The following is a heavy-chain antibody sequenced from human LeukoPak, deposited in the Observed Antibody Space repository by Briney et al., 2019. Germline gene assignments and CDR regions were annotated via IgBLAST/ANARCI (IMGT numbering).Heavy chain of an antibody. D-gene: IGHD3-22*01. CDR3: ARRAQRPPQYYYDSSQPLYYFDY. J-gene: IGHJ4*02. V-gene: IGHV4-59*01. Sequence: PSETLSLTCTVSGGSISSYYWSWVRQPPGKGLEWIGYIYYSGNTNYNPSLKSRVTISVDTSKNQFSLKPSSVTAADTAVYYCARRAQRPPQYYYDSSQPLYYFDYWGQGTLVTVSP. CDR2: IYYSGNT. CDR1: GGSISSYY.